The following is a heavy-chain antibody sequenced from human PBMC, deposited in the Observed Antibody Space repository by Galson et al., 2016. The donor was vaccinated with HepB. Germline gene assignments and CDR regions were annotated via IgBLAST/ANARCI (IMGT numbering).Heavy chain of an antibody. D-gene: IGHD3-9*01. V-gene: IGHV2-5*04. J-gene: IGHJ4*02. CDR3: VRHDISTSYRDFDY. Sequence: PALVKPTQTLTLTCTFSGFSLSTNGVGVGWIRQPPGKALEWLAVIYWNDDRRFSPSLKGRLTITKDTSKNQVFLRLTNMDPVDAGTYYCVRHDISTSYRDFDYWGQGALVTVSS. CDR1: GFSLSTNGVG. CDR2: IYWNDDR.